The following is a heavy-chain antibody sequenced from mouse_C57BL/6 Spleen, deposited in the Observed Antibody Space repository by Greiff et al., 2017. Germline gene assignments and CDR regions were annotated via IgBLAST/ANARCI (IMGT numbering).Heavy chain of an antibody. CDR1: GYTFTSYW. D-gene: IGHD6-2*01. CDR2: IDPSDSYT. V-gene: IGHV1-69*01. J-gene: IGHJ2*01. CDR3: ARGGIVSPFDY. Sequence: VQLQQPGAELVMPGASVKLSCKASGYTFTSYWMHWVKQRPGQGLEWIGEIDPSDSYTNYNQKFKGKSTLTVDKSSSTAYMQLSSLTSEDSAVYYCARGGIVSPFDYWGQGTTLTVSS.